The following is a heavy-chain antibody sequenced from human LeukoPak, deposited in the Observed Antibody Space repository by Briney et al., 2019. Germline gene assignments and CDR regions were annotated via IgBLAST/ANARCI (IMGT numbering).Heavy chain of an antibody. Sequence: PGGSLRLSCAASGFTFSSYGMTWVRQAPGKGLQWVSAITGSGAKTFYADPVKGRFTVSRDNAKDTPYLQMNSLSAEDAAIYYCARDFRSDFPNWFDPWGRGALVTVSS. V-gene: IGHV3-23*01. CDR3: ARDFRSDFPNWFDP. J-gene: IGHJ5*02. CDR1: GFTFSSYG. D-gene: IGHD3-3*01. CDR2: ITGSGAKT.